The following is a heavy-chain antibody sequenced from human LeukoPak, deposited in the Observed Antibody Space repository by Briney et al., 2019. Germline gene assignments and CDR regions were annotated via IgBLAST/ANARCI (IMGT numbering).Heavy chain of an antibody. Sequence: SETLSLTCTVSGGSISSYYWNWIRQSPGKGLEWIAYIYYSGSTNYNPSLKSRVTISVDTSKNQFSLKLSSVTAADTAVYYCARQEVVGLYNWFDPWGQGTLVTVSS. CDR1: GGSISSYY. CDR3: ARQEVVGLYNWFDP. V-gene: IGHV4-59*08. CDR2: IYYSGST. J-gene: IGHJ5*02. D-gene: IGHD1-26*01.